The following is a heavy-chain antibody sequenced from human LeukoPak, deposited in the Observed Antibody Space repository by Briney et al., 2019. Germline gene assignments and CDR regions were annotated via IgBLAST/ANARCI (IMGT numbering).Heavy chain of an antibody. V-gene: IGHV4-34*01. CDR1: GGSFSGYY. D-gene: IGHD6-13*01. Sequence: PSETLSLTCAVYGGSFSGYYWSWIRQPPGKGLEWIGEINHSGSTNYNPSLKSRVTISVDTSKSQFSLKLSSVTAADTAVYYCARGYSSSWYYWGQGTLVTVSS. J-gene: IGHJ4*02. CDR3: ARGYSSSWYY. CDR2: INHSGST.